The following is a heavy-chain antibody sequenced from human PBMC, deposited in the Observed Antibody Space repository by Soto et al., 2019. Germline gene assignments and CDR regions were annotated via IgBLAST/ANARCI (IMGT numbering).Heavy chain of an antibody. CDR1: GFTVSTYD. D-gene: IGHD5-18*01. J-gene: IGHJ4*02. V-gene: IGHV3-48*01. Sequence: EVQLVESGGGLVQPGGSLRLSCADSGFTVSTYDMNWVRQAPGKGLEWVSDISRRSSTIYYADSVKGRITISRDNAKNSLYLQMNSLRAEVTAVYYCARGYSYGYFANWGQGTLVTVSS. CDR2: ISRRSSTI. CDR3: ARGYSYGYFAN.